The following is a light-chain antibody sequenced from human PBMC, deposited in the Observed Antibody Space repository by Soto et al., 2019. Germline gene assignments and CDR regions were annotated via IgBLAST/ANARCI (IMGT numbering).Light chain of an antibody. CDR3: LHDYYYPRT. Sequence: AIQMTQSPSSLSASVGERVTITCRASQGIANELGWYQQKPGKAPQLLIYAASTLESGVPPRFSGSGSDTDLPLPISRLRPEDFATYYCLHDYYYPRTFGQGTKVEIK. J-gene: IGKJ1*01. CDR1: QGIANE. CDR2: AAS. V-gene: IGKV1-6*01.